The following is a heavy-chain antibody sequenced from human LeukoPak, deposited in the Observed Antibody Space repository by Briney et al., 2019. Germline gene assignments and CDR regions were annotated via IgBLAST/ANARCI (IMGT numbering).Heavy chain of an antibody. D-gene: IGHD1-26*01. CDR2: ISSSSSYI. J-gene: IGHJ4*02. Sequence: GGSLRLSCAASGFTFSSYSMNWVRQAPGKGLEWASSISSSSSYIYYADSVKGRFTISRDNTKNSLYLQMNSLRAEDTAVYYCAREYSGSPSTDYWGQGTLVTVSS. V-gene: IGHV3-21*01. CDR1: GFTFSSYS. CDR3: AREYSGSPSTDY.